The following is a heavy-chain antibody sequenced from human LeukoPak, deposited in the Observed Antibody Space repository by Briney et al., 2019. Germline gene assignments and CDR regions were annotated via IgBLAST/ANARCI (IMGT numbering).Heavy chain of an antibody. D-gene: IGHD3-22*01. Sequence: GGSLRLSCAASGFTFSSYAMSWVRQAPGKGLEWVSAISGSGGSTYYADSVKGRFTISRDNSKNTLYLQMNSLRAEDTAVYYCARISSGYYFIDYWGQGTLVTVSS. J-gene: IGHJ4*02. CDR1: GFTFSSYA. CDR2: ISGSGGST. V-gene: IGHV3-23*01. CDR3: ARISSGYYFIDY.